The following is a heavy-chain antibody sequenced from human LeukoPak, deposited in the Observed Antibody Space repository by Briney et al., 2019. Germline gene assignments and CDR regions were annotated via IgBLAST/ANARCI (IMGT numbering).Heavy chain of an antibody. CDR1: GYSFTNYW. Sequence: GESLKISCKGSGYSFTNYWIGWVRQMPGKGLEWMGIIYPSDSDTRCSPSFQGQVTISVDKSISTAYLQWSSLKASDTAMYYCATYSAARPGDYWGQGTLVTVSS. CDR3: ATYSAARPGDY. CDR2: IYPSDSDT. D-gene: IGHD6-6*01. V-gene: IGHV5-51*01. J-gene: IGHJ4*02.